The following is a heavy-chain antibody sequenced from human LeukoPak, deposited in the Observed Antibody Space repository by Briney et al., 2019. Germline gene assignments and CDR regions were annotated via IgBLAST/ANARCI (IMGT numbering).Heavy chain of an antibody. Sequence: GASVKVSCKASGYTFTSYDINWVRQATGQGLEWMGWMNPNSGNTGYAQKFQGRVTMTRNTSISTAYMELSRLRSEDTAVYYCARGTGSSSWYNYYYYGMDVRGQGTTVTVSS. CDR1: GYTFTSYD. J-gene: IGHJ6*02. V-gene: IGHV1-8*01. CDR2: MNPNSGNT. D-gene: IGHD6-13*01. CDR3: ARGTGSSSWYNYYYYGMDV.